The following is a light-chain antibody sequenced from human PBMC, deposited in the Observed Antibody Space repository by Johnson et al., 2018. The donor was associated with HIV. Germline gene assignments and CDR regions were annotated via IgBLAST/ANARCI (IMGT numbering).Light chain of an antibody. CDR1: SSNIGNNY. CDR2: DNN. CDR3: GTWDSSLSTYV. Sequence: VLTQLPSVSAAPGQKVTISCSGSSSNIGNNYVSWYQQLPGTAPKLLIYDNNKRPSGIPDRFSGSKSGASATLGITGLQTGDEADYYCGTWDSSLSTYVFGSGTKVTVL. J-gene: IGLJ1*01. V-gene: IGLV1-51*01.